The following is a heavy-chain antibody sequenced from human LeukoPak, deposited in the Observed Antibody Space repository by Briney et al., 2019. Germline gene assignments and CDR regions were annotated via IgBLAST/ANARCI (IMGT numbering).Heavy chain of an antibody. J-gene: IGHJ5*02. V-gene: IGHV2-5*02. Sequence: SGPTLVKPTQTLTLTCTFSGFSLSTSGVGVGWIRQPPGKALEWLALIYWDDDKRYSPSLKSRLTITKDTSKNQVVLTMTNMDPVDTATYYCAHRGGLLRPANWFDPWGQGTLVTVSS. D-gene: IGHD3-10*01. CDR3: AHRGGLLRPANWFDP. CDR2: IYWDDDK. CDR1: GFSLSTSGVG.